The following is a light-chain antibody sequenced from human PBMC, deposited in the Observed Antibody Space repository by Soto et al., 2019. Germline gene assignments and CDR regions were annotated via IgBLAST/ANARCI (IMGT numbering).Light chain of an antibody. V-gene: IGKV3D-15*01. CDR1: QSVSNN. CDR2: GAS. Sequence: EVVMTQSPATLSVSPWERVTLSCRASQSVSNNLAWYQQKPGQAPRLLIYGASTGATGIPARFSGSGSGTEFTLTISSLQSEDFAFYYCQQYNTWPPLTFGGGTKVEIK. CDR3: QQYNTWPPLT. J-gene: IGKJ4*01.